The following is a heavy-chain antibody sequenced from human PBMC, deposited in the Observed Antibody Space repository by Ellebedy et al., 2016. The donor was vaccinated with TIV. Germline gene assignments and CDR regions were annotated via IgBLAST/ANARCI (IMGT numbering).Heavy chain of an antibody. CDR3: ARDGSEWSRDY. D-gene: IGHD3-3*01. CDR2: IDFSGTGT. Sequence: GESLKISCAASGFTFSIAGMTWVRQAPGKGLEWVATIDFSGTGTYYADSVKGRFIISRDNTKNSLFLQMNGLGVEDTAVYYCARDGSEWSRDYWGQGTLVTVSS. J-gene: IGHJ4*02. V-gene: IGHV3-21*06. CDR1: GFTFSIAG.